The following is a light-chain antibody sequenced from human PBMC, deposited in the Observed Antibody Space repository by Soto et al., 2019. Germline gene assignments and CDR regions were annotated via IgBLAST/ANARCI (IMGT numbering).Light chain of an antibody. J-gene: IGLJ2*01. CDR2: YDS. CDR1: NIGSKS. V-gene: IGLV3-21*04. Sequence: SYELTQPPSVSVAPGKTARNTCGGNNIGSKSVHWYQQKPGQAPVLVIYYDSDRPSGIPERFSGSNSGNTATLTISRVEAGDEADYYCQVWDSSSDVVFGGGTKFTVL. CDR3: QVWDSSSDVV.